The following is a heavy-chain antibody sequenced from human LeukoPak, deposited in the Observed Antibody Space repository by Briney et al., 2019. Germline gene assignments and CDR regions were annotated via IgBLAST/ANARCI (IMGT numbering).Heavy chain of an antibody. V-gene: IGHV1-2*02. CDR2: INPNSGGT. CDR3: ARDPNYDILTGYYYTDYYGMDV. CDR1: GYTFTSYG. D-gene: IGHD3-9*01. Sequence: ASVKVSCKASGYTFTSYGISWVRQAPGQGLEWMGWINPNSGGTNYAQKFQGRVTMTRDTSISTAYMELSRLRSDDTAVYYCARDPNYDILTGYYYTDYYGMDVWGQGTLVTVSS. J-gene: IGHJ6*02.